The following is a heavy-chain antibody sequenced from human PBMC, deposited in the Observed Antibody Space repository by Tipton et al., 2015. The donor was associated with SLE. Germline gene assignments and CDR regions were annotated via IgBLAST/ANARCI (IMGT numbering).Heavy chain of an antibody. J-gene: IGHJ3*02. V-gene: IGHV5-51*01. CDR3: AVPWWIAADAFDI. Sequence: QLVQSGAEVKKPGESLKISCKGSGYSFTSYWTGWARQMPGKGLEWMGIIYPGDSDTRYSPSFQGQVTIAADKSISTAYLQWSSLKASDTAMYYCAVPWWIAADAFDIWGQGTMVTVSS. D-gene: IGHD6-13*01. CDR2: IYPGDSDT. CDR1: GYSFTSYW.